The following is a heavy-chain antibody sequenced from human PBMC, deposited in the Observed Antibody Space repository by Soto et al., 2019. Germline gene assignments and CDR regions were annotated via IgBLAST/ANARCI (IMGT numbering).Heavy chain of an antibody. D-gene: IGHD5-12*01. Sequence: QVQLVQSGAEVKKPGASVKVSCKASGYTFSTYYMHWVRQAPGQGYEWMGIINPSGGSTTYAQKFQRRVPLPRDRDPTTGYMGLSRLHAKDTAVYYCAGYGYEGYYFDCWGQGTLVPVSS. CDR3: AGYGYEGYYFDC. J-gene: IGHJ4*02. V-gene: IGHV1-46*01. CDR2: INPSGGST. CDR1: GYTFSTYY.